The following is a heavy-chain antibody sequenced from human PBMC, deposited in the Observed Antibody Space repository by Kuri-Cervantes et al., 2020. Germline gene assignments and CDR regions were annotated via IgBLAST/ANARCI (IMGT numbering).Heavy chain of an antibody. V-gene: IGHV4-39*01. D-gene: IGHD3-3*01. CDR1: GGSISSSSYY. CDR2: IYYSGST. J-gene: IGHJ4*02. Sequence: SETLSLTCTVSGGSISSSSYYWGWIRQPPGKGLEWIGSIYYSGSTYYNPSLKSRVTISVDTSKNQFSLKLSSVTAADTAVYYCARVTSFLEWLLSYFDYWGQGTRVTVSS. CDR3: ARVTSFLEWLLSYFDY.